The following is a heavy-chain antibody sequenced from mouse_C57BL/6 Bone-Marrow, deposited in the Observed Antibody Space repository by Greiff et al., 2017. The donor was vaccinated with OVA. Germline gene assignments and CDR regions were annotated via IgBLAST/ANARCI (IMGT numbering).Heavy chain of an antibody. CDR3: ARKIYYYGSSYEDWYFDV. V-gene: IGHV1-58*01. CDR2: IYIGNGYT. D-gene: IGHD1-1*01. CDR1: GYTFTSYG. Sequence: DVKLQESGAELVRPGSSVKMSCKTSGYTFTSYGTNWVKQRPGQGLEWIGYIYIGNGYTEYNEKFKGKATLTSDTSSSTAYMQLSSLTSEDSAIYFCARKIYYYGSSYEDWYFDVWGTGTTVTVSS. J-gene: IGHJ1*03.